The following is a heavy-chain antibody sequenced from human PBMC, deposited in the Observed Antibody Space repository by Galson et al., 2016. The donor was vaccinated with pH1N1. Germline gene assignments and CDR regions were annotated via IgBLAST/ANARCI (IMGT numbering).Heavy chain of an antibody. CDR3: AKHDGSGYYYSRRLS. Sequence: SLRLSCAVSGFTFSIFGMSWVRQTPGKGLEWVSAISDGGDSTYHADSVKGRFTISRDNSKNTLFLQMSSLRAEDTAICYCAKHDGSGYYYSRRLSWGQGTLVTVSS. CDR2: ISDGGDST. CDR1: GFTFSIFG. J-gene: IGHJ5*02. D-gene: IGHD3-22*01. V-gene: IGHV3-23*01.